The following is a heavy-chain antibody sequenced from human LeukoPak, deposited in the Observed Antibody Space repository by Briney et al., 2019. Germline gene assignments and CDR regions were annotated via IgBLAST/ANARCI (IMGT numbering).Heavy chain of an antibody. V-gene: IGHV4-59*01. Sequence: PSETLSLTCTVSGGSITSNYWGWIRQPPGKGLEWIGYIYNSGTTKYNPSLKSRVTISAHMSHHQLSRPPNSLIAPETPVYYCARWIPSNNSFDDWGQGTLVTVSS. D-gene: IGHD2-2*01. CDR2: IYNSGTT. CDR3: ARWIPSNNSFDD. CDR1: GGSITSNY. J-gene: IGHJ4*02.